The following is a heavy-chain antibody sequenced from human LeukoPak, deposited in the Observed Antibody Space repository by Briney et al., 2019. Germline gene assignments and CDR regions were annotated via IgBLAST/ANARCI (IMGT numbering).Heavy chain of an antibody. CDR1: GGSISSGDYY. CDR2: IYYSGST. CDR3: ARDPYDSSGYYDY. D-gene: IGHD3-22*01. V-gene: IGHV4-30-4*08. Sequence: PSGTLSLTCTVSGGSISSGDYYWSWIRQPPGKGLEWIGYIYYSGSTYYNPSLKSRVTISVDTSKNQFSLKLSSVTAADTAVYYCARDPYDSSGYYDYWGQGTLVTVSS. J-gene: IGHJ4*02.